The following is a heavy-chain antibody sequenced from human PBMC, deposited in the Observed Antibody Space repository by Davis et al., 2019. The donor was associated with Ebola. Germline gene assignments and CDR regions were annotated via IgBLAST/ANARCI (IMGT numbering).Heavy chain of an antibody. D-gene: IGHD6-19*01. Sequence: PGGSPRLSCAASGFTFSGSAMHWVRQASGKGLEWVGRIRSKANSYATAYAASVKGRFTISRDDSKNTAYLQMNSLKTEDTAVYYCEVAVAGTGYMDVWGQGTTVTVSS. V-gene: IGHV3-73*01. CDR3: EVAVAGTGYMDV. J-gene: IGHJ6*02. CDR2: IRSKANSYAT. CDR1: GFTFSGSA.